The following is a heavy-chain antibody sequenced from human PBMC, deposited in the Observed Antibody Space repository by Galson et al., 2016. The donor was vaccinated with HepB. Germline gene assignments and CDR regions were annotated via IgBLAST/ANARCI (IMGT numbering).Heavy chain of an antibody. D-gene: IGHD1-26*01. Sequence: TLSLTCTVSGGSISSGGHYWTWIRQNPEKGLQWIGYMYYSGNAHYNPSLKSRVLISIDTSKNQFSLPLSSVTAADTAVYFCARSNYHATSRAFDIWGQGTVITVSS. CDR3: ARSNYHATSRAFDI. V-gene: IGHV4-31*03. J-gene: IGHJ3*02. CDR1: GGSISSGGHY. CDR2: MYYSGNA.